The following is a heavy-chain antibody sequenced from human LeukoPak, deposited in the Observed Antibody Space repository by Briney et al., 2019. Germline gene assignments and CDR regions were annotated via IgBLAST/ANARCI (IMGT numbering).Heavy chain of an antibody. Sequence: SETLSLTCTVSGGSISSGSYYWSWIRQPAGKGLGWIGRIYTSGSTNYNPSLKSRVTISVDTSKNQFSLKLSSVTAADTAVYYCARGVLVRGVIIDYLDYWGQGTLVTVSS. V-gene: IGHV4-61*02. CDR3: ARGVLVRGVIIDYLDY. D-gene: IGHD3-10*01. CDR1: GGSISSGSYY. CDR2: IYTSGST. J-gene: IGHJ4*02.